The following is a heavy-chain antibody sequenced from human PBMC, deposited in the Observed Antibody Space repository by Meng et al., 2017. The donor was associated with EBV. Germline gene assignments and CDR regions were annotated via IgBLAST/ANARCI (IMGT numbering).Heavy chain of an antibody. V-gene: IGHV4-34*01. CDR1: GGSFTDYY. Sequence: QVLLRQWGAGLLKPSETLSPSCAVYGGSFTDYYWSWIRQAPGKSLEWIGEVSHSGRTRYNPSLKSRVSMSADVSKKQFSLKMKSVTAADTGVYFCARVGYSVHDVSFEDVWEQGPLGTVAS. J-gene: IGHJ4*02. CDR3: ARVGYSVHDVSFEDV. CDR2: VSHSGRT. D-gene: IGHD5/OR15-5a*01.